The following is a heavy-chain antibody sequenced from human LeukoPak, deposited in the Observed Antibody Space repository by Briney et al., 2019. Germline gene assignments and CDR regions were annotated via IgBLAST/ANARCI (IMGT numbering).Heavy chain of an antibody. CDR1: GYTFTSYD. CDR2: MNPNSGNT. D-gene: IGHD3-10*01. V-gene: IGHV1-8*03. CDR3: ARGYCGSGSYFFPYYYYYMDV. Sequence: ASVKVSCKASGYTFTSYDINWVRQATGQGLEWMGWMNPNSGNTGYAQKFQGRVTITRNTSISTAYMELSSLRSEDTAVYYCARGYCGSGSYFFPYYYYYMDVWGKGTTVTVSS. J-gene: IGHJ6*03.